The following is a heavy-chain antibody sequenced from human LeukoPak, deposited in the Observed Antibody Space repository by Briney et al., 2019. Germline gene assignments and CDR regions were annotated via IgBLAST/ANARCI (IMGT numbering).Heavy chain of an antibody. CDR2: IIPIFGTA. CDR3: AREAGYSSGWYYY. J-gene: IGHJ4*02. CDR1: GGTFSSYA. Sequence: SVKVSCKASGGTFSSYAISWVRQAPGQGLEWMGGIIPIFGTANYAQKFQGRVTITADESTSTAYMELSSLRSEDTAVYYCAREAGYSSGWYYYWGQGTLVTVSS. D-gene: IGHD6-19*01. V-gene: IGHV1-69*13.